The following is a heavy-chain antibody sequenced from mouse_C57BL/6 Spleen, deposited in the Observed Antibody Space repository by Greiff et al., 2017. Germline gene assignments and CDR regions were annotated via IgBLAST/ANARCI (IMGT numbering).Heavy chain of an antibody. CDR2: INPNNGGT. Sequence: EVQLQQSGPELVKPGASVKIPCKASGYTFTDYNMDWVKQSHGKGLEWIGDINPNNGGTIYNKKLKGKGTLTVNKSSSTAYVGLSSLTSENTAVYYCARPISDGYYGYYFDVWGPGTTLTVSS. J-gene: IGHJ2*01. CDR1: GYTFTDYN. V-gene: IGHV1-18*01. D-gene: IGHD2-3*01. CDR3: ARPISDGYYGYYFDV.